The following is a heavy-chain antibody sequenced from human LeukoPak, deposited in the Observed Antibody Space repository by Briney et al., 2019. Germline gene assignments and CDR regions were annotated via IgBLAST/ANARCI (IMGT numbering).Heavy chain of an antibody. Sequence: GGSLRLSCAASGFRFSDYWMNWVRQAPGKGLEWVANINQGGSEKHYVDSLRGRFTISRDNAKNSLYLQMSSLGVVDTAVYYCARDGVAAGLYFDSWGQGTLVTVSS. V-gene: IGHV3-7*03. CDR2: INQGGSEK. CDR1: GFRFSDYW. D-gene: IGHD2-15*01. J-gene: IGHJ4*02. CDR3: ARDGVAAGLYFDS.